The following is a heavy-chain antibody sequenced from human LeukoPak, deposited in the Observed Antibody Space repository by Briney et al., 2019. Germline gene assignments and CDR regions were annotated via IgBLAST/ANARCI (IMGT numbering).Heavy chain of an antibody. CDR2: INTYNGNT. D-gene: IGHD6-19*01. J-gene: IGHJ4*02. CDR1: GGTFNNYA. CDR3: ARDRYSSGCSHY. V-gene: IGHV1-18*01. Sequence: ASVKVSCKPSGGTFNNYAISWVRQAPGQGLEWMGWINTYNGNTNYAQKFQGRLTTTTETSTTTAYMELRSLRSDDTAVYYCARDRYSSGCSHYWGQGTLVTVSS.